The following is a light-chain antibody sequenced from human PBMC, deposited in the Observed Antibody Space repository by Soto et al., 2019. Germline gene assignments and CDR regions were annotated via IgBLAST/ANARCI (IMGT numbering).Light chain of an antibody. Sequence: DIQMTQSASSLSASLGDRVTITCQASQNINNYLNWYQQKPGRAPKLLIYDASNLEAGVPSRFRGGGSGTDFTFTISRLKPEDIATYYCQQYENLPTFGQGTRLEIK. CDR3: QQYENLPT. J-gene: IGKJ5*01. CDR1: QNINNY. V-gene: IGKV1-33*01. CDR2: DAS.